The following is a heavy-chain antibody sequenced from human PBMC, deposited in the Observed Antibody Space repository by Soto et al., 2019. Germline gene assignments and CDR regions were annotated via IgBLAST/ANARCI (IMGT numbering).Heavy chain of an antibody. Sequence: SETLSLTCTVSGGSINYSYWTWIRQPPGKGLESIGYISYTGSANYNASLKSRLTISVDTSKNQFSLKLSSVTAADTALYYCARVNYGDYYYGMDVWGQGTTVTVSS. CDR1: GGSINYSY. CDR2: ISYTGSA. D-gene: IGHD4-17*01. CDR3: ARVNYGDYYYGMDV. V-gene: IGHV4-59*01. J-gene: IGHJ6*02.